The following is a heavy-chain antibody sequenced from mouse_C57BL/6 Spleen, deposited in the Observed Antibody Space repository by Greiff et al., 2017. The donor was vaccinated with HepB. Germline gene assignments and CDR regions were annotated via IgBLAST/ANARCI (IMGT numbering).Heavy chain of an antibody. D-gene: IGHD6-1*01. CDR1: GYAFSSSW. J-gene: IGHJ2*01. V-gene: IGHV1-82*01. CDR2: IYPGDGDT. CDR3: ARYLEPYYFDY. Sequence: QVQLQQSGPELVKPGASVKISCKASGYAFSSSWMNWVKQRPGKGLEWIGRIYPGDGDTNYNGKFKGKATLTADKSSSTAYMQLSSLTSEDSAVYFCARYLEPYYFDYWGQGTTLTVSS.